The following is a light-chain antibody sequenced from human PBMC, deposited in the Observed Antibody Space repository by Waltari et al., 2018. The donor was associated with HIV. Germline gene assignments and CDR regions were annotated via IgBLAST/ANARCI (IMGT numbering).Light chain of an antibody. Sequence: SVLTQPPSASATPGQRVTISCSGDSSNIGSNSIYWYKQLPGPAPKLPIYTNDQRPSGVPDRFSGSNSGTSASLAISGLRSEDEADYYCATWDDDLSTWLFGGGTKLTVL. J-gene: IGLJ3*02. V-gene: IGLV1-47*01. CDR3: ATWDDDLSTWL. CDR1: SSNIGSNS. CDR2: TND.